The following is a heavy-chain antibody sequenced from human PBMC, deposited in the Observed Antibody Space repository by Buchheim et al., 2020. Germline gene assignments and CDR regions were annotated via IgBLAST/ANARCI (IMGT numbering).Heavy chain of an antibody. CDR1: GFTFSSYW. CDR3: ARVASRSWYGVYYYFYMDV. CDR2: IKQDGSEK. Sequence: EVQLVESGGGLVQPGGSLRLSCAASGFTFSSYWMSWVRQAPGRGLEWVANIKQDGSEKYYVDSVKGRFTIFRDNAKNSLYLQMNRLRAEDTAVYYCARVASRSWYGVYYYFYMDVWGKGTT. D-gene: IGHD6-13*01. J-gene: IGHJ6*03. V-gene: IGHV3-7*01.